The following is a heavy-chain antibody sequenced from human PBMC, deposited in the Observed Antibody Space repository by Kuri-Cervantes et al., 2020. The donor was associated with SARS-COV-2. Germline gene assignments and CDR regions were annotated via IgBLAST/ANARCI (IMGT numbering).Heavy chain of an antibody. D-gene: IGHD2-21*01. CDR2: ISYDGSNK. J-gene: IGHJ4*02. CDR1: GFTFSSYA. Sequence: GGSLRLSCAASGFTFSSYAMHWVRQAPGKGLEWVAVISYDGSNKYYADSVKGRFTISRDNSKNTLYLQMNSLRAEDTAVYYCARARHVMDSWGQGTQVTVSS. CDR3: ARARHVMDS. V-gene: IGHV3-30-3*01.